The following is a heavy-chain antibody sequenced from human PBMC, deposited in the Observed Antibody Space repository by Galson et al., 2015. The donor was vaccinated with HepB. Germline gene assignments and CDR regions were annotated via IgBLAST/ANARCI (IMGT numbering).Heavy chain of an antibody. CDR2: INTNTGNP. Sequence: SVKVSCKASGYTFTSYAMNWVRQAPGQGLEWMGWINTNTGNPTYAQGFTGRFVFSLDTSVSTAYLQISSLKAEDTAVYYCARPLSGGLLWFRELLYYWGQGTLVTVSS. J-gene: IGHJ4*02. CDR1: GYTFTSYA. CDR3: ARPLSGGLLWFRELLYY. D-gene: IGHD3-10*01. V-gene: IGHV7-4-1*02.